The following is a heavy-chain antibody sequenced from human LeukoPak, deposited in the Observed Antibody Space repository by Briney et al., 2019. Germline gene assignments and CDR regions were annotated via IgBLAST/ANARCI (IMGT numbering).Heavy chain of an antibody. Sequence: PGGSLRLSCAVSGFTFSTYWMSWVRQAPGKGLEWVANIKEDGTEKYYVDSVKGRFTISRDNAKNSLYLQMNSLRAEDTAVYYCASVNTGAYYYYYGMDVWGQGTTVTVSS. CDR1: GFTFSTYW. CDR2: IKEDGTEK. J-gene: IGHJ6*02. V-gene: IGHV3-7*01. D-gene: IGHD1-1*01. CDR3: ASVNTGAYYYYYGMDV.